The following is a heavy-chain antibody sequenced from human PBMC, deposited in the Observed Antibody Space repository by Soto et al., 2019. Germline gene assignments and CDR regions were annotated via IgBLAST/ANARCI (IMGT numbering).Heavy chain of an antibody. CDR3: VGTGGDFSYYFDY. Sequence: EVQLVESGGGLVQPGGSLRLSCAASGFTFSSYSMNWVRQAPGKGLEWVSYISSSSSTIYYADSVKGRFTISRDNAKNSLYLQMNSLRAEDTAVYYCVGTGGDFSYYFDYWGQGTLVTVSS. V-gene: IGHV3-48*01. CDR2: ISSSSSTI. J-gene: IGHJ4*02. D-gene: IGHD2-21*02. CDR1: GFTFSSYS.